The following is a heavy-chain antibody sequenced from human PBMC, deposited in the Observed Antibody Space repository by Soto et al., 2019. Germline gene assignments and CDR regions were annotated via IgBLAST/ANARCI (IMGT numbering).Heavy chain of an antibody. CDR1: GFTFSSYA. Sequence: EVQLVESGGGLVQPGGSLRLSCAASGFTFSSYAMSWVRQAPGKGLEWVSAISGSGGSTYYADSVKGRFTISRDNSKNMLYLQMNSLRAEDTAVYYCAKVGVVVVPAAMTFDYWGQRTLVTVSS. J-gene: IGHJ4*02. V-gene: IGHV3-23*04. D-gene: IGHD2-2*01. CDR3: AKVGVVVVPAAMTFDY. CDR2: ISGSGGST.